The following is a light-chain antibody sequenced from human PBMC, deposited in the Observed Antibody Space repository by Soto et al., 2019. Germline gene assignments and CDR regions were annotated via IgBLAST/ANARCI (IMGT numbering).Light chain of an antibody. J-gene: IGLJ1*01. CDR2: DVS. CDR3: CSYAGTYTFV. Sequence: QSVLTQPRSVYVSPGQSVAISCTGTSSDVGGYNHVSWYQQHPGKVPKLMIYDVSKRPSGVPDRFSGSKSGNTASLTISGLQTEDEADYYCCSYAGTYTFVFGTGTKVTVL. V-gene: IGLV2-11*01. CDR1: SSDVGGYNH.